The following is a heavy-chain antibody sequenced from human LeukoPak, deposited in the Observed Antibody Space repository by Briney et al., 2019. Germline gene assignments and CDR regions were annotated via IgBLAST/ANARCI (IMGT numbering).Heavy chain of an antibody. Sequence: SETLSLTCTVPGGSVSSGSYYWSWIRQPPGKGLEWIGYIYYSGSSNYNPYLKSRVTISVDTSKNQFSLQLTSVTAADTAVYYCGTGDGERESWGQGTLVTVSS. V-gene: IGHV4-61*01. CDR3: GTGDGERES. D-gene: IGHD4-17*01. CDR1: GGSVSSGSYY. CDR2: IYYSGSS. J-gene: IGHJ5*02.